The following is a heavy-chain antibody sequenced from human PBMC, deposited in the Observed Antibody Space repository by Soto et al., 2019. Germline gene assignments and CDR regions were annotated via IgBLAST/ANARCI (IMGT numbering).Heavy chain of an antibody. CDR1: GFTFSRYW. Sequence: GGSLRLSCAASGFTFSRYWMYWVRQAPGKGLVWVSRINSDGSSTSYADSVKGRFTISRDNAKNTLYLQMNSLRAEDTAVYYCASTSIVATTIYYYYYMDVWGKGTTVTVSS. V-gene: IGHV3-74*01. J-gene: IGHJ6*03. D-gene: IGHD5-12*01. CDR2: INSDGSST. CDR3: ASTSIVATTIYYYYYMDV.